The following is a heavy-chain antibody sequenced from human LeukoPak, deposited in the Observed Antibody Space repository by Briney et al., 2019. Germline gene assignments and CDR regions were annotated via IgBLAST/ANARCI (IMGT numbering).Heavy chain of an antibody. V-gene: IGHV3-74*01. CDR2: ISSDGSNT. CDR3: ARDWGGYGPTSHDY. D-gene: IGHD3-16*01. CDR1: GFTFSSSG. J-gene: IGHJ4*02. Sequence: PGGSLRLSCAASGFTFSSSGMHWVRQGPGRGLVWVSRISSDGSNTIYADSVRGRFTVYRDNAKNTLFLQMNSLRAEDTGVYYCARDWGGYGPTSHDYWGQRTLVTVSS.